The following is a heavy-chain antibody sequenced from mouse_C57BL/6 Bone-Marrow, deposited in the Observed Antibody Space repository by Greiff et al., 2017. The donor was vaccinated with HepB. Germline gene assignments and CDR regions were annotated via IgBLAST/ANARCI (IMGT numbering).Heavy chain of an antibody. CDR2: IWSGGST. CDR1: GFSLTSYG. J-gene: IGHJ4*01. CDR3: ARIFNWALYAMDY. V-gene: IGHV2-2*01. Sequence: VMLVESGPGLVQPSQSLSITCTVSGFSLTSYGVHWVRQSPGKGLEWLGVIWSGGSTDYNAAFISRLSISKDNSKSQVFFKMNSLQADDTAIYYCARIFNWALYAMDYWGQGTSVTVSS. D-gene: IGHD4-1*01.